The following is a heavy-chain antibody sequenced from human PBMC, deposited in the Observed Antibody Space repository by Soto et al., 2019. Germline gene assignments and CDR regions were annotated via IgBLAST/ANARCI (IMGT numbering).Heavy chain of an antibody. CDR3: ARGSADLEGSVSYYDFWSGYYADSPTRVFDY. V-gene: IGHV4-59*01. J-gene: IGHJ4*02. CDR1: GGSISSYY. Sequence: SETLSLTCTVSGGSISSYYWSWIRQPPGKGLEWIGYIYYSGSTNYNPSLKSRVTISVDTSKNQFSLKLSSVTAADTAGYYCARGSADLEGSVSYYDFWSGYYADSPTRVFDYWGQGTLVTVSS. CDR2: IYYSGST. D-gene: IGHD3-3*01.